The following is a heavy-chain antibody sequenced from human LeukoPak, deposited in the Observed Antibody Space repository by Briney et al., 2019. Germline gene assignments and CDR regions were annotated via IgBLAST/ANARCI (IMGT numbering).Heavy chain of an antibody. Sequence: ASVKVSCKASGYTFTKYGIIWARQAPGQGLEWMGIINPSGGSTSYAQKFQGRVTMTRDTSTSTVYMELRSLRSDDTAVYYCARDIQDYYDSSGTTHPVDDYWGQGTLVTVSS. CDR3: ARDIQDYYDSSGTTHPVDDY. CDR2: INPSGGST. D-gene: IGHD3-22*01. CDR1: GYTFTKYG. V-gene: IGHV1-46*01. J-gene: IGHJ4*02.